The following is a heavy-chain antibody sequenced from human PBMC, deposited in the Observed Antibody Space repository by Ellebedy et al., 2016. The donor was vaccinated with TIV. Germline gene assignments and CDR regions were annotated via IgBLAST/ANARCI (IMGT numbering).Heavy chain of an antibody. CDR3: VRALKYCGGDCTYKFDF. J-gene: IGHJ4*02. CDR2: IFSHDEK. Sequence: SGPTLVKPKATLTLTCTVSGFSLTNIIMGVSWIRQPPGKALEWLAHIFSHDEKSYSTSLEARLSISKDTAKSQVVLTVANMDPLDTATYYCVRALKYCGGDCTYKFDFWGQGALVTVSS. V-gene: IGHV2-26*01. CDR1: GFSLTNIIMG. D-gene: IGHD2-21*02.